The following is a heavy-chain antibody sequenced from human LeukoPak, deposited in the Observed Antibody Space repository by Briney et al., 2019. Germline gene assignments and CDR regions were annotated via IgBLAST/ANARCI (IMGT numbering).Heavy chain of an antibody. CDR3: ARAIITMIVSY. CDR2: ISSSGSTI. D-gene: IGHD3-22*01. Sequence: GGSLRLSCAASGFTFSSYEMNWVRQAPGKGLEWVSYISSSGSTIYYADSVKGRFTISRDNAKNSLYLQMNSLRAEDTAVYYCARAIITMIVSYWGQGTLVTVSS. J-gene: IGHJ4*02. V-gene: IGHV3-48*03. CDR1: GFTFSSYE.